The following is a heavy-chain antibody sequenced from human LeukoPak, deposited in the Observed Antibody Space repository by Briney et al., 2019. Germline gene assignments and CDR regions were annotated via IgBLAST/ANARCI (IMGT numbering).Heavy chain of an antibody. CDR3: ARAPLDSSGYYLFDY. V-gene: IGHV3-23*01. CDR2: ISGSGGST. CDR1: GFTFSSYA. D-gene: IGHD3-22*01. Sequence: GGSLRLSCAASGFTFSSYAMSWVRQAPGKGLEWVSAISGSGGSTYYADSVKGRFTISRDNSKNTLYLQMNSLRAEDTAVYYCARAPLDSSGYYLFDYWGQGTLVTVPS. J-gene: IGHJ4*02.